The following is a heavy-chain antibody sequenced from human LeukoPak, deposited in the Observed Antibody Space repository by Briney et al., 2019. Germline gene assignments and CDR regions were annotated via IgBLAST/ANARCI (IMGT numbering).Heavy chain of an antibody. J-gene: IGHJ4*02. CDR2: IYYSGST. V-gene: IGHV4-31*03. CDR1: GGSISSGGYY. CDR3: ARGGSMIPFDY. Sequence: SETLSLTCTVSGGSISSGGYYWSWIRQHPGKGLEWIGYIYYSGSTYCNPSLKSRVTISVDTSKNQFSLKLSSVTAADTAVYYCARGGSMIPFDYWGQGTLVTVSS. D-gene: IGHD3-22*01.